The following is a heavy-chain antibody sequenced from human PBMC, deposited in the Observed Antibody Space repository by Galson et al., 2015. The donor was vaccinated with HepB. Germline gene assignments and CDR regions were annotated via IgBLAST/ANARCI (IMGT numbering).Heavy chain of an antibody. CDR1: GYTFTSYA. Sequence: SVKVSCKASGYTFTSYAMHWVRQAPGQRLEWMGWVNAGNGNTKYSQKFQGRVTITRDTSASTAYMELSSLRSEDTAVYYCARDHGLLWFGELSLPSAFDIWGQGTMVTVSS. V-gene: IGHV1-3*01. D-gene: IGHD3-10*01. J-gene: IGHJ3*02. CDR2: VNAGNGNT. CDR3: ARDHGLLWFGELSLPSAFDI.